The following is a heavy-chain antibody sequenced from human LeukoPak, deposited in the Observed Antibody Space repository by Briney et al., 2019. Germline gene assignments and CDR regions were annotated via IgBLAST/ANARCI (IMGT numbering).Heavy chain of an antibody. CDR3: ARDVYDILTGYSDAFDI. CDR2: ISSSSSYT. Sequence: GGSLRLSCAASGFTFSDYYMSWIRQAPGKGLEWVSYISSSSSYTNYADSVKGRFTISRDNAKNSLYLQMNSLRAEDTAVYYCARDVYDILTGYSDAFDIWGRGTMVTVSS. J-gene: IGHJ3*02. D-gene: IGHD3-9*01. CDR1: GFTFSDYY. V-gene: IGHV3-11*06.